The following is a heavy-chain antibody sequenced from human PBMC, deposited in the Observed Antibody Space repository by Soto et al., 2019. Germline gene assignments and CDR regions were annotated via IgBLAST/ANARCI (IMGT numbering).Heavy chain of an antibody. CDR1: GFSLTTSGVG. D-gene: IGHD3-3*01. J-gene: IGHJ4*02. V-gene: IGHV2-5*02. CDR2: IYWDDDK. CDR3: AHRVLRTVFGLVTPTAIYFDF. Sequence: QITLNESGPTQVKPRQTLTLTCTFSGFSLTTSGVGVGWIRQSPGKAPDWLALIYWDDDKRYSPSLKSRLTITKDTSKNQVVLTMADLDPADTATYYCAHRVLRTVFGLVTPTAIYFDFWGQGTPVAVSS.